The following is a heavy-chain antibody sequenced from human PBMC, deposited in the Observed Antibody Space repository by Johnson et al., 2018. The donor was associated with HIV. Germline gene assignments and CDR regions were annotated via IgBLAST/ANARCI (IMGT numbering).Heavy chain of an antibody. Sequence: QVQLVESGGGVVQPGRSLRLSCAASGFTFSSYAMHWVRQAPGKGLEWVAVISYDGSNKYYADSVKGRFTISRDNSKNTLYLQMNSLRAEDTAVYYCAREPRIAAFCDAFDIWGQGTMVTVSS. CDR1: GFTFSSYA. J-gene: IGHJ3*02. CDR2: ISYDGSNK. V-gene: IGHV3-30*04. D-gene: IGHD6-6*01. CDR3: AREPRIAAFCDAFDI.